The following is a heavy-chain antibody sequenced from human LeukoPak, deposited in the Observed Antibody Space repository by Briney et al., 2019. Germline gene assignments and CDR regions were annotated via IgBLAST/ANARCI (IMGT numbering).Heavy chain of an antibody. CDR2: ISRTNEI. D-gene: IGHD1-1*01. J-gene: IGHJ4*02. V-gene: IGHV3-21*05. CDR3: ARDDNWAFDY. CDR1: GFTFSRYA. Sequence: PGGSLRLSCTASGFTFSRYALNWVRQAPGKGVEWVSYISRTNEIHDADSVKGRFTISRDDAKNSLYLQMNSLRVDDTAVYYCARDDNWAFDYWGQGTLVTVSS.